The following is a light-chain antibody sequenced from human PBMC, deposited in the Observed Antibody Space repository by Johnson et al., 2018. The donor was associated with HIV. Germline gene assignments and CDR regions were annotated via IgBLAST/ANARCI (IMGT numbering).Light chain of an antibody. CDR2: ENN. Sequence: QSVLTQPPSVSAAPGQKVTISCSGSSSNIGNNYVSWYQQLPETAPKLLIYENNKRPSWFPDRFSGSNSGTSATPGITRLQTGDEADYYCGTWDSSLSAYVFGTGTKVTVL. CDR3: GTWDSSLSAYV. J-gene: IGLJ1*01. V-gene: IGLV1-51*02. CDR1: SSNIGNNY.